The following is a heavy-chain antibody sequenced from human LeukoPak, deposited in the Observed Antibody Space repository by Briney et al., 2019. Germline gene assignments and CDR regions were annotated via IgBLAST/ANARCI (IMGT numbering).Heavy chain of an antibody. V-gene: IGHV4-59*01. CDR1: GGSIGSYY. D-gene: IGHD6-13*01. CDR2: IYYSGTT. J-gene: IGHJ4*02. Sequence: SETLSLTCTVSGGSIGSYYWSWIRQPPGKGLEWIGYIYYSGTTNYNPSLKSRVTISVDTSKNQFSLKLSSVTAADTAVYYCARGVYIAAAQYSYWGQGTLVTVSS. CDR3: ARGVYIAAAQYSY.